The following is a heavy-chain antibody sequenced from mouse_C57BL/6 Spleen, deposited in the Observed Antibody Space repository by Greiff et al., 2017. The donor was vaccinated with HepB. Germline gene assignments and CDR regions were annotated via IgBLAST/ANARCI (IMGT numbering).Heavy chain of an antibody. V-gene: IGHV1-50*01. CDR1: GYTFTSYW. J-gene: IGHJ2*01. D-gene: IGHD2-5*01. CDR2: IDPSDSYT. CDR3: ARPYYSNYVGY. Sequence: VQLQQSGAELVKPGASVKLSCKASGYTFTSYWMQWVKQRPGQGLEWIGEIDPSDSYTNYNQKFKGKATLTVDTSSSTAYMQLSSLTSEDSAVYYWARPYYSNYVGYWGQGTTLTVSS.